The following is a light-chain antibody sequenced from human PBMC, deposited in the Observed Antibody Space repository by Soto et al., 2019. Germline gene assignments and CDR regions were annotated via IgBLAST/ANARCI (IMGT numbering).Light chain of an antibody. CDR1: QLVSSY. CDR2: DAS. CDR3: QQRSNGPPA. Sequence: VLTQSPATLSLSPGERATLSCRASQLVSSYLAWYQHKPGQAPRLLIYDASDRAPGVPARFSGSGSGTDFTLTISSLEPEDFAVYYCQQRSNGPPAFGQGTKVEIK. V-gene: IGKV3-11*01. J-gene: IGKJ1*01.